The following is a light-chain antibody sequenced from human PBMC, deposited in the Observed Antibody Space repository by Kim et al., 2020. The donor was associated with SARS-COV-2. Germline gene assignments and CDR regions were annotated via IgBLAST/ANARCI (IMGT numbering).Light chain of an antibody. CDR1: QSVSSNY. CDR2: GAS. V-gene: IGKV3-20*01. Sequence: APGERAPPSCRASQSVSSNYLAWYQQKPGQAPRLLIYGASSRATGIPDRFSGSGSGTDFTLTISRLEPEDFAVYYCQRYGNSPITFGQGTRLEIK. J-gene: IGKJ5*01. CDR3: QRYGNSPIT.